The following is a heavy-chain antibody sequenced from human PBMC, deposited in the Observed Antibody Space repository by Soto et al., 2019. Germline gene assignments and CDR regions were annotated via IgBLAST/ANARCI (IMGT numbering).Heavy chain of an antibody. J-gene: IGHJ4*02. CDR2: INPNGGST. V-gene: IGHV1-46*01. D-gene: IGHD5-18*01. CDR1: GYTFTHYY. CDR3: ATSVNSAMAFDY. Sequence: QVQLVQSGAEVKKPGASVKVSCKASGYTFTHYYIHWVRQAPGQGLEWMGIINPNGGSTTYAQKFRAGFTMTRDTSTSTVYMELSSLRSEDSAVCYCATSVNSAMAFDYWGQGTLVTVSS.